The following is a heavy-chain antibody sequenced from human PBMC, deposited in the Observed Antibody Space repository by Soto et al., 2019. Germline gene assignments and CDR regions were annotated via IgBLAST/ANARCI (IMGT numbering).Heavy chain of an antibody. V-gene: IGHV1-69*12. CDR1: GDTFRSYR. CDR3: ARGTGSGSYLDH. CDR2: ITPVFHTT. Sequence: QVQLVQSGAEVKKPGSSVKVSCKISGDTFRSYRFSWVRQAPGQGLEWMGWITPVFHTTNFAPRFQDRASIVADESTRTVYLDLHSLTPADTASYYCARGTGSGSYLDHWGQGTLVTISS. J-gene: IGHJ4*02.